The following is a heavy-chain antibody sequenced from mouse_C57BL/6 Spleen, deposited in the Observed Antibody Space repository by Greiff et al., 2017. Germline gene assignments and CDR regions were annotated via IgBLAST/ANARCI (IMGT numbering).Heavy chain of an antibody. D-gene: IGHD2-4*01. Sequence: QVTLKESGPGILQSSQTLSLTCSFSGFSLSTSGMGVSWIRQPSGKGLEWLAHIYWDDDKRYNPSLKSRLTISKDTSRNQVFLKITSVDTADTATYYCARGYYDYDYAMDYWGQGTSVTVSS. CDR3: ARGYYDYDYAMDY. J-gene: IGHJ4*01. V-gene: IGHV8-12*01. CDR1: GFSLSTSGMG. CDR2: IYWDDDK.